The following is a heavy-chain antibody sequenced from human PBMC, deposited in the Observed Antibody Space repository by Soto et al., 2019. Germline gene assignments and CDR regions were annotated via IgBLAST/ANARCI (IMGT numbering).Heavy chain of an antibody. CDR2: VYWDDDK. CDR3: AHFWFGALLYRY. V-gene: IGHV2-5*02. D-gene: IGHD3-10*01. J-gene: IGHJ4*02. CDR1: GFSLSTSGVG. Sequence: QITLKESGHTLVKPTQTLTLTCTFSGFSLSTSGVGVGWIRQPPGKALELLALVYWDDDKRYSPSLKSRLTITKDPSKNQVGLTRTNIDHVDTATYYCAHFWFGALLYRYWGQGTLVTVSS.